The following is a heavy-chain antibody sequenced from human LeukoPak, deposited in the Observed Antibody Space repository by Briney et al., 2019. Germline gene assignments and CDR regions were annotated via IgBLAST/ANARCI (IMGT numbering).Heavy chain of an antibody. CDR2: IYYSGSP. V-gene: IGHV4-30-4*07. CDR3: AGGGAVRGEGLDY. Sequence: SQTLSLTCAVSGGSISSGGYSWSWIRQPPGKGLEWIGYIYYSGSPYDNPSLKSRVTISVDTSKNQFSLKLSSVTAADTAVYYCAGGGAVRGEGLDYWGQGTLVTVSS. CDR1: GGSISSGGYS. J-gene: IGHJ4*02. D-gene: IGHD3-10*01.